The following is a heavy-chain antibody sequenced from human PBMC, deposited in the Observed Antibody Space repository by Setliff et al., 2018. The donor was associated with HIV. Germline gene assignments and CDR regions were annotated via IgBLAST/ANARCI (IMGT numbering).Heavy chain of an antibody. CDR3: AAFDYGDYVFDY. V-gene: IGHV4-59*01. J-gene: IGHJ4*02. Sequence: SETLSLTCTVSGASITNYYWSWIRQPPGKGLKWIGYIHYSGRTNYNPSLRSRVSISVDTSKNQFSLKLSSVTAADTAVYYCAAFDYGDYVFDYWGQGTLVTVSS. D-gene: IGHD4-17*01. CDR2: IHYSGRT. CDR1: GASITNYY.